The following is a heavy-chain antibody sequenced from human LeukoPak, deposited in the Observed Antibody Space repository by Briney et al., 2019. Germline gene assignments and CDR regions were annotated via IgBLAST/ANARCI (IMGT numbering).Heavy chain of an antibody. V-gene: IGHV3-23*01. CDR1: GITFSSYG. CDR2: ISSTGGAT. J-gene: IGHJ6*03. Sequence: GGSLRLSCAASGITFSSYGMSGVRQAPGKGLEWVSSISSTGGATYYADSVKGRFTISRDNSKNTLYLQMNSLRAEDTAIYYCAKNGDRGAYCTGGTCYPYFYYYMDVWGKGTTVTI. CDR3: AKNGDRGAYCTGGTCYPYFYYYMDV. D-gene: IGHD2-15*01.